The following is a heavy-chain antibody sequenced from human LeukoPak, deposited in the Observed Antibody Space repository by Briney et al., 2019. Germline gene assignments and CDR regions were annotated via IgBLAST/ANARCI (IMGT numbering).Heavy chain of an antibody. CDR2: ISYDGSKK. Sequence: GGSLRLSCAASGFSFAEHDMHWVRQAPGKGLEWVALISYDGSKKYYAESLRGRFTISRDNSKNTLFLQMNSLRADDTAVYYCARPKYSSSWYDAFHIWGQGTMVTVSS. V-gene: IGHV3-30*03. D-gene: IGHD6-13*01. J-gene: IGHJ3*02. CDR3: ARPKYSSSWYDAFHI. CDR1: GFSFAEHD.